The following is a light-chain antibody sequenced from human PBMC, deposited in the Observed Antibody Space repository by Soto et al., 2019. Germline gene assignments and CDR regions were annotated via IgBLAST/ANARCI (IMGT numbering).Light chain of an antibody. CDR2: NVN. CDR1: SGDIGFYNY. CDR3: TSFTGRSTLLI. J-gene: IGLJ2*01. V-gene: IGLV2-14*01. Sequence: QSALTQPASVSGSPGQSITISCTGTSGDIGFYNYVSWYQQHPGKAPKLIIYNVNNRPSGFSDRFSGSKSGNTASLTISGLQAEDGAYYYCTSFTGRSTLLIFGGGTKLTVL.